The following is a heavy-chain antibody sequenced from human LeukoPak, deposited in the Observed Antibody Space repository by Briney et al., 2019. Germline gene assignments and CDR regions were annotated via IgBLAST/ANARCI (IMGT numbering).Heavy chain of an antibody. V-gene: IGHV1-3*01. D-gene: IGHD6-19*01. Sequence: GASVKVSCKASGYTFTSYAMHWVRQAPGQRLEWMGWINAGNGNTKYSQKLQGRVTITRDTSASTAYMELSSLRSEDTAVYYCARATGIAVAGLGFDYWGQGTLVTVSS. CDR1: GYTFTSYA. CDR3: ARATGIAVAGLGFDY. J-gene: IGHJ4*02. CDR2: INAGNGNT.